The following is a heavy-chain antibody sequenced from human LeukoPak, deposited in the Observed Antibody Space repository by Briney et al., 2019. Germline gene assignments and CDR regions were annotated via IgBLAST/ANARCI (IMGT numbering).Heavy chain of an antibody. D-gene: IGHD1-26*01. CDR3: ARHPPVVEGATDYFDY. V-gene: IGHV4-61*01. CDR2: IYCSGST. CDR1: GASISSGNYY. Sequence: PSETLSLTCTVSGASISSGNYYWGWVRQPPGQGLEWIVYIYCSGSTNYNPSLKSRVTISVDTSKNQFSLKLSSVTAADTAVYYCARHPPVVEGATDYFDYWGQGTLVTVSS. J-gene: IGHJ4*02.